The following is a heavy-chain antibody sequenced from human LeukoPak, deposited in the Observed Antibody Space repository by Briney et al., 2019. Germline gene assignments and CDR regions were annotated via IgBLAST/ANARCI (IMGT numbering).Heavy chain of an antibody. D-gene: IGHD3-10*01. CDR1: GGSISSSSYY. CDR2: IYYSGST. J-gene: IGHJ5*02. Sequence: PSETLSLTCTVSGGSISSSSYYWGWICQPPGKGLEWIGSIYYSGSTYYNPSLKSRVTISVDTSKNQFSLKLSSVTAADTAVYYCARDRSAMNGSGIWFDPWGQGTLVTVSS. V-gene: IGHV4-39*07. CDR3: ARDRSAMNGSGIWFDP.